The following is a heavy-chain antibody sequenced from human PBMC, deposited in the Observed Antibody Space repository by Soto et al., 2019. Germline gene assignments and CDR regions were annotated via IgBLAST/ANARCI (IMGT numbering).Heavy chain of an antibody. CDR2: IAYDGSNA. CDR1: GFNFGNHA. CDR3: ARGDREDILVVVGARPGEYGIDI. V-gene: IGHV3-30-3*01. J-gene: IGHJ6*02. D-gene: IGHD2-15*01. Sequence: GGSLRLSCTASGFNFGNHAMHWVRQAPGKGLECLAVIAYDGSNAFYRDSVKGRVTVSRDNSKNTLYLHMDSLRSEDTGVYYCARGDREDILVVVGARPGEYGIDIWGQGTTVTVSS.